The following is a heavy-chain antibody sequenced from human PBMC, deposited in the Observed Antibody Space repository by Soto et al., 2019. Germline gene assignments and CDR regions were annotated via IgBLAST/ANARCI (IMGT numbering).Heavy chain of an antibody. CDR3: ARRLEEYGNYWFDP. CDR2: IYHSGST. Sequence: QLQLQESGPGLVKPSETSSLTCTVSGGSINSDTDYWAWIRQPPGKALEWIGSIYHSGSTYQNPSLKNRITMSVDKSKNQFSLRLTSVTAADTAMYYCARRLEEYGNYWFDPWGQGILVTVSS. CDR1: GGSINSDTDY. D-gene: IGHD4-17*01. V-gene: IGHV4-39*01. J-gene: IGHJ5*02.